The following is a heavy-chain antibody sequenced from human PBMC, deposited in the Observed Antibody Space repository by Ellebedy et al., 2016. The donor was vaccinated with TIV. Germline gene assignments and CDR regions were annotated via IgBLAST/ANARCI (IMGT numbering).Heavy chain of an antibody. CDR3: ARLYDSSAYVVYLKGYFEF. CDR1: GYSFTNYW. V-gene: IGHV5-51*01. Sequence: GESLKISCKASGYSFTNYWIGWVRQMSGKGLEWVGIIFPADSDARYSPSFQGHVTMSADKSISTAYLQWSSLKASDTSMYYCARLYDSSAYVVYLKGYFEFWGQGTLVTVSS. CDR2: IFPADSDA. D-gene: IGHD3-22*01. J-gene: IGHJ4*02.